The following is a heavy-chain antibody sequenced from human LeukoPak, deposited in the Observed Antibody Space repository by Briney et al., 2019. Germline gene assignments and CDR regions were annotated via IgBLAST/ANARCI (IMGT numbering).Heavy chain of an antibody. Sequence: PSQTLSLTCTVSGGSISSGGYYWSWIRQHPGKGLEWIGYIYYSGSTYYNPSLKSRVTISVDTSKNQFSLKLSSVTAADTAVYYCARANPPDHVWGSYRYLYFDYWGQGTLVTVSS. CDR1: GGSISSGGYY. CDR2: IYYSGST. CDR3: ARANPPDHVWGSYRYLYFDY. V-gene: IGHV4-31*03. D-gene: IGHD3-16*02. J-gene: IGHJ4*02.